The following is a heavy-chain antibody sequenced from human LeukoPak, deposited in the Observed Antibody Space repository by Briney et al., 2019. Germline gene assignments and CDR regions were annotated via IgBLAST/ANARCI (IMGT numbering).Heavy chain of an antibody. V-gene: IGHV4-4*07. CDR1: GGSISTYY. CDR2: IKTSGST. Sequence: RASETLSLTCTVSGGSISTYYWSWIRQPVGKGLEWIGHIKTSGSTHYNPSLRSRITMSVDTSKNQFSLNLSSVTAADTAVYYCARALVAGIYFDLWGRGTLVTVSS. J-gene: IGHJ2*01. CDR3: ARALVAGIYFDL. D-gene: IGHD6-19*01.